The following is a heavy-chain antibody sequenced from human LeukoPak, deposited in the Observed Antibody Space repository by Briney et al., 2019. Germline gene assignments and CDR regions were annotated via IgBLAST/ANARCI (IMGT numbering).Heavy chain of an antibody. Sequence: GGSLRLSCAASGFTFSSYAMHWVRQAPGKGLEWVAVISYDGSNKYYADSVKGRFTISGDNSKNTLYLQMNSLRAEDTAVYYCARDALEQGFDYWGQGTLVTVSS. J-gene: IGHJ4*02. CDR3: ARDALEQGFDY. D-gene: IGHD1/OR15-1a*01. CDR1: GFTFSSYA. V-gene: IGHV3-30*04. CDR2: ISYDGSNK.